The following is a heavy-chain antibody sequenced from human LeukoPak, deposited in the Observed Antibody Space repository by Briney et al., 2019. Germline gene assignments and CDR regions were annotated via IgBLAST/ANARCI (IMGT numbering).Heavy chain of an antibody. J-gene: IGHJ4*02. CDR2: IYYSGST. CDR3: ARAGSSAYLIDY. CDR1: GGSISSGDYY. Sequence: SETLSLTCTVSGGSISSGDYYWSWIRQPPGKGLEWIGYIYYSGSTYYNPSLKSRVTISVDTSKNQFSLKLSSVTAADTAVYYCARAGSSAYLIDYWGQGTLVTVSS. V-gene: IGHV4-30-4*01. D-gene: IGHD3-22*01.